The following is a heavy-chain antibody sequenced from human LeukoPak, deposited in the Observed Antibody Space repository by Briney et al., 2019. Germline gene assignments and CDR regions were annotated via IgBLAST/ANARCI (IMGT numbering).Heavy chain of an antibody. CDR3: AREGCSSTSCYSRPRAFDI. J-gene: IGHJ3*02. CDR1: GGSISSYY. Sequence: SETLSLPCTVSGGSISSYYWSWIRQPPGKGLEWIGYIYYSGSANYNPSLKSRVTISVDTSKNQFSLKLSSVTAADTAVYYCAREGCSSTSCYSRPRAFDIWGQGTMVTVSS. CDR2: IYYSGSA. D-gene: IGHD2-2*02. V-gene: IGHV4-59*01.